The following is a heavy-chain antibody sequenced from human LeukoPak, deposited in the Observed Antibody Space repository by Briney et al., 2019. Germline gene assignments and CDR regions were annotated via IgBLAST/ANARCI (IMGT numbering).Heavy chain of an antibody. CDR1: GYTFTRFY. J-gene: IGHJ3*01. V-gene: IGHV1-2*02. CDR3: VRTSSLDV. D-gene: IGHD6-6*01. CDR2: INPNSGGT. Sequence: ASVKVSCKASGYTFTRFYMHWVRQAPGQGLEGMGWINPNSGGTSNPRNFQGRVTMTRDTSISTVYMELRRLRSDDTAVYYCVRTSSLDVWGQGTMVTVSS.